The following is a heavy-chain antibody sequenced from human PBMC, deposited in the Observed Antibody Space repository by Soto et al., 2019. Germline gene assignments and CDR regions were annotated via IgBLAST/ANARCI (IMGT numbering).Heavy chain of an antibody. D-gene: IGHD3-16*02. CDR2: TYYRSRWYS. Sequence: SQTLSLTCAISGDSVSSNSATWNWIRQSPSRGLEWLGRTYYRSRWYSDYAISVKGRITINPDTSKNQFSLQLNSVNPEDTAVYYCGRAHLGTDRYTLEHFDPWGQGTLVTVSS. V-gene: IGHV6-1*01. CDR3: GRAHLGTDRYTLEHFDP. CDR1: GDSVSSNSAT. J-gene: IGHJ5*02.